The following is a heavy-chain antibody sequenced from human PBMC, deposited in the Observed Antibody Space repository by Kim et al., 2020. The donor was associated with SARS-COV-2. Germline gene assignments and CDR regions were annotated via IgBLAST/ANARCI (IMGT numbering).Heavy chain of an antibody. D-gene: IGHD3-22*01. Sequence: GGSLRLSCAASGFTFSSYWMSWVRQAPGKGLEWVANIKQDGSEKYYVDSVKGRFTISRDNAKNSLYLQMNSLRAEDTAVYYCARKDYYDSSGNDAFDIWGQGTMVTVSS. J-gene: IGHJ3*02. CDR2: IKQDGSEK. V-gene: IGHV3-7*03. CDR1: GFTFSSYW. CDR3: ARKDYYDSSGNDAFDI.